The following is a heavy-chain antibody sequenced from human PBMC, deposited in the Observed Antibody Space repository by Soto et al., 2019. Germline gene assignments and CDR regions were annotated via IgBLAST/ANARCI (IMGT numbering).Heavy chain of an antibody. CDR2: IYYSGST. Sequence: QVQLQESGPGLVKPSETLSLTCTVSGGSISSYYWSWIRPPPGKGLEWIGYIYYSGSTNYNPSLKRRVTISVDTTKTQFSLKRSSVTAADTAVYYCARRYGVYFDYWGQGTLVTVSS. CDR3: ARRYGVYFDY. D-gene: IGHD4-17*01. CDR1: GGSISSYY. J-gene: IGHJ4*02. V-gene: IGHV4-59*08.